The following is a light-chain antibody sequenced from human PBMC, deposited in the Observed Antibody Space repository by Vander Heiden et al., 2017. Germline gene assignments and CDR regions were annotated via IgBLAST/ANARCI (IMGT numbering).Light chain of an antibody. J-gene: IGKJ3*01. CDR2: YAS. CDR1: QNIGSY. CDR3: QQRDNWPPLFT. V-gene: IGKV3-11*01. Sequence: ELVLTQSPATLSLSPGERASLSCRASQNIGSYLAWYQQKPGQAPRLLIYYASTRATGIQARFSGSGSGTDFTLTISSLEPEDFAVYYCQQRDNWPPLFTFGRGTRLDIK.